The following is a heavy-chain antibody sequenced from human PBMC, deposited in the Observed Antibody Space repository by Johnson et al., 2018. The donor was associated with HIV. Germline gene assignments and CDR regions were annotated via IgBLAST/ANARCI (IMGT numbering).Heavy chain of an antibody. D-gene: IGHD3-22*01. CDR2: IRYDGSGK. CDR3: AKDVGNYWPNAFDI. CDR1: GFTFSSYW. J-gene: IGHJ3*02. V-gene: IGHV3-30*02. Sequence: QVRLVESGGGLVQPGGSLRLSCAASGFTFSSYWMSWVRQAPGKGLDWVTFIRYDGSGKYYADSVNGRFTISRDNSKNTLYLQMNSLRAEDTAVYYCAKDVGNYWPNAFDIWGQGTTVTVSS.